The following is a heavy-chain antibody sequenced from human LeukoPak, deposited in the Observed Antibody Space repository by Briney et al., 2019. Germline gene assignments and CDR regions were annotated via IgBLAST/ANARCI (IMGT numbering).Heavy chain of an antibody. J-gene: IGHJ4*02. D-gene: IGHD3-22*01. CDR3: AIITGLAGY. Sequence: SETLSLTCAASGYSFSSGYYCCWSRPPPGKGLELIGIIYHSGSTYYNPSLKSRVTITVDTSKNQFSLTLSSVTAAAPAVYYCAIITGLAGYWGQGTLVTVSS. CDR2: IYHSGST. V-gene: IGHV4-38-2*01. CDR1: GYSFSSGYY.